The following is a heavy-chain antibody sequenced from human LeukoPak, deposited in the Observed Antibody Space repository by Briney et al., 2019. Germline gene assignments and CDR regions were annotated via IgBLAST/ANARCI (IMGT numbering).Heavy chain of an antibody. CDR1: GYTFSSYG. Sequence: ASVKVSCKASGYTFSSYGISWVRQAPGQGLEWVGWISAYNGSTNYAQKFQGRATMTTDTSTSTAYMELRSLRSDDTAVYYCARGLRNGYNYYWGQGTLVTVSS. V-gene: IGHV1-18*01. D-gene: IGHD5-24*01. J-gene: IGHJ4*02. CDR2: ISAYNGST. CDR3: ARGLRNGYNYY.